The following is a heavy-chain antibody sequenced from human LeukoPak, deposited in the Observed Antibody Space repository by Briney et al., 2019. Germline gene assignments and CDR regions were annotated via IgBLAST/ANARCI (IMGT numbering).Heavy chain of an antibody. V-gene: IGHV1-8*01. D-gene: IGHD3-22*01. CDR3: AREVVVITKGNWFDP. CDR2: MNPKSGNT. Sequence: ASVKVSCKASGYTFTSDDINWVRQANGQGLEWMGWMNPKSGNTGYARKLQGRVTMTTDTSTSTAYMELRSLRSDDTAVYYCAREVVVITKGNWFDPWGQGTLVTVSS. J-gene: IGHJ5*02. CDR1: GYTFTSDD.